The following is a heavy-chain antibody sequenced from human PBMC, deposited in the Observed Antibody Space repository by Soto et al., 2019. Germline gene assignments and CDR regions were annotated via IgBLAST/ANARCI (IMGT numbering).Heavy chain of an antibody. CDR1: GFTFSSYG. CDR3: AKSGSGGSHYFDY. D-gene: IGHD2-15*01. Sequence: QVQLVESGGGVVQPGRSLRLSCAASGFTFSSYGMHWVRQAPGKGLEWVAVISYDGSNKYYADSVKGRFTISRDNSKNTLYLQMNSLRAEDTAVYYCAKSGSGGSHYFDYWGQGTLVTVSS. J-gene: IGHJ4*02. V-gene: IGHV3-30*18. CDR2: ISYDGSNK.